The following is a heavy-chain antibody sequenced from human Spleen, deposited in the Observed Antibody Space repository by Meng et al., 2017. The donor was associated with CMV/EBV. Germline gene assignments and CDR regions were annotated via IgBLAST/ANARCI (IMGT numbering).Heavy chain of an antibody. V-gene: IGHV4-30-4*08. CDR3: ARPLGDSSGFAFDI. CDR1: VVSYRHGDYY. Sequence: VNPHQTLSLTCTVAVVSYRHGDYYWSWIRQPPGKGLEWIGYIYYSGSTYYNPTLKSRVTISVDTSKNQFSLKLSSVTAADTAVYYCARPLGDSSGFAFDIWGQGTMVTVSS. D-gene: IGHD3-22*01. J-gene: IGHJ3*02. CDR2: IYYSGST.